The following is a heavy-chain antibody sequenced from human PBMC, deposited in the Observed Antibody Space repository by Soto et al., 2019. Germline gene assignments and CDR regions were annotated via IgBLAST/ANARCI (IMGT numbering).Heavy chain of an antibody. D-gene: IGHD2-2*01. V-gene: IGHV3-30*18. J-gene: IGHJ4*02. CDR1: GFTFSNYD. CDR3: SKDFYTVRVPAAPRPHYFDF. Sequence: QVQLVESGGGVVQPGRSLRLSCAASGFTFSNYDMHWVRQAPGEGLEWVAVLSFDGTSKNYADSVEGRFTISRDNSKNTLFLQMNSLRTEDTAVYFCSKDFYTVRVPAAPRPHYFDFWGPGTLVTVSS. CDR2: LSFDGTSK.